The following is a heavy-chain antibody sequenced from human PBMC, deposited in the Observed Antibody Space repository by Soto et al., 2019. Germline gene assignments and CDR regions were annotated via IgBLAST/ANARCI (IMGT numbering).Heavy chain of an antibody. CDR1: GGSISSYY. Sequence: SETLSLTCTVSGGSISSYYWSWIRQPPGKGLEWIGYIYYSGSTNYNPSLKSRVTISVDTSKNQFSLKLSSVTAADTAVYCCARETYGDYPDYWGQGTLVTVSS. CDR3: ARETYGDYPDY. V-gene: IGHV4-59*01. CDR2: IYYSGST. D-gene: IGHD4-17*01. J-gene: IGHJ4*02.